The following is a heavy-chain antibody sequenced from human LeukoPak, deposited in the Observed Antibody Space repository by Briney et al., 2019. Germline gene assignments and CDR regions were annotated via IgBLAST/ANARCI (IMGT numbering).Heavy chain of an antibody. CDR1: GYTLTELS. V-gene: IGHV1-24*01. D-gene: IGHD3-3*01. Sequence: ASVKVSCKVSGYTLTELSMHWVRQAPGKGLEWMGGFDPEDGETIYAQKFQGRVTMTEDTSTDTAYMELSSLRSEDTAVYYCATGTPSTYDFWSVADYWGQGTLVTVPS. CDR2: FDPEDGET. J-gene: IGHJ4*02. CDR3: ATGTPSTYDFWSVADY.